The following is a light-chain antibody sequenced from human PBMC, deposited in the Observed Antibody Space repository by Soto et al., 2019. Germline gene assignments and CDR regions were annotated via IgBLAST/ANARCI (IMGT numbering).Light chain of an antibody. CDR2: GAS. CDR1: QSVSSSY. Sequence: VLTEYPSTVCLSGREKATLSCRASQSVSSSYLAWYQQKPGQAPRLLIYGASSRATGIPDRFSGSGSGTDFTLTISRLEPEDFAVYYCQQYGSSLPLTFGGGTEVDI. J-gene: IGKJ4*01. V-gene: IGKV3-20*01. CDR3: QQYGSSLPLT.